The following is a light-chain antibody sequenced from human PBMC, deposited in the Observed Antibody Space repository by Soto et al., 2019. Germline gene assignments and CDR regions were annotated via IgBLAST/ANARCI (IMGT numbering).Light chain of an antibody. CDR3: QRYGHPWT. Sequence: EIVLTQSPGTLSLSPGERADLSCRASQSVSSSYLAWYQQKPGQAPRLLIHGASNRATGIPDRFSGSGSGTDFTLTILKLEPEDFEVYYWQRYGHPWTFGQGTKVEIK. J-gene: IGKJ1*01. V-gene: IGKV3-20*01. CDR2: GAS. CDR1: QSVSSSY.